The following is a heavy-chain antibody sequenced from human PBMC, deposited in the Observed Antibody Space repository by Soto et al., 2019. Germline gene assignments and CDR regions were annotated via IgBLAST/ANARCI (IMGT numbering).Heavy chain of an antibody. D-gene: IGHD3-10*01. CDR1: GFTFSSYA. Sequence: PGGSLRLSCAASGFTFSSYAMSWVRQAPGKGLEWVSAISGSGGSTYYADSVKGRFTISRDNSKNTLYLQMNSLRAEDTAIYYCAKACQSIIYCYGSGSYGMDVWGQGTTVTVSS. CDR2: ISGSGGST. CDR3: AKACQSIIYCYGSGSYGMDV. V-gene: IGHV3-23*01. J-gene: IGHJ6*02.